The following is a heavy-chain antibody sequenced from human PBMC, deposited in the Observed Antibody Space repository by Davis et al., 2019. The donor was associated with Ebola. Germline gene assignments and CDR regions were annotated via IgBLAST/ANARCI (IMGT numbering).Heavy chain of an antibody. CDR2: ISCDGSNK. V-gene: IGHV3-30-3*01. CDR1: GFTFSSYA. J-gene: IGHJ5*02. D-gene: IGHD3-22*01. Sequence: PGGSLRLSCAASGFTFSSYAMHWVRQAPGKGLEWVAVISCDGSNKYYADSVKGRFTISRDNSKNTLYLQMNSLRAEDTAVYYCAKGDVYYYDSSGSSRFDPWGQGTLVTVSS. CDR3: AKGDVYYYDSSGSSRFDP.